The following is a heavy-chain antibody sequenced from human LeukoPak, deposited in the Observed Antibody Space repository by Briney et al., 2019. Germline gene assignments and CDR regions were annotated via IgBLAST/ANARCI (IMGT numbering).Heavy chain of an antibody. CDR2: IYYSGST. Sequence: SETLSLTCTVSDGSISSYYWSWIRQPPGKGLEWIGYIYYSGSTNDNPSLKSRVTISVDTSKNQFSLKLSSVTAADTAVYYCARHSPGDCSGGSCYINDAFDIWGQGTMVTVSS. CDR1: DGSISSYY. D-gene: IGHD2-15*01. CDR3: ARHSPGDCSGGSCYINDAFDI. V-gene: IGHV4-59*08. J-gene: IGHJ3*02.